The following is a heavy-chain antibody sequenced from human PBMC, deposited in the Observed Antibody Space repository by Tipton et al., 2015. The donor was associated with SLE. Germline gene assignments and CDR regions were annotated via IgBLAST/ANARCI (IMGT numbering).Heavy chain of an antibody. V-gene: IGHV4-39*07. CDR3: AGLKWDLTSRGGYFCL. D-gene: IGHD1-26*01. CDR1: GGSISSRDYY. J-gene: IGHJ2*01. Sequence: TLALTCTVSGGSISSRDYYWAWIRQPPGKGLEWIGSIYHRGSRYHNPTLKSRVTISEETSKNQFSRKLSSVTAADTAVYYCAGLKWDLTSRGGYFCLWGRGPLVTVSS. CDR2: IYHRGSR.